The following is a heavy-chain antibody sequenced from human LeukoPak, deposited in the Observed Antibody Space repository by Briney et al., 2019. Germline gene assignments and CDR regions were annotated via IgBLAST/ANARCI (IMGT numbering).Heavy chain of an antibody. D-gene: IGHD3-10*01. CDR3: ARLGSGSTLDC. Sequence: GGSLRLSCAASGFSFSSYWMHWVRQAPGKGLVWVSRISSDGSSTIYADSVKGRFTISGDNAKNTLYLQMNSLRAEDTAVYYCARLGSGSTLDCWGQGILVTVSS. CDR1: GFSFSSYW. CDR2: ISSDGSST. J-gene: IGHJ4*02. V-gene: IGHV3-74*01.